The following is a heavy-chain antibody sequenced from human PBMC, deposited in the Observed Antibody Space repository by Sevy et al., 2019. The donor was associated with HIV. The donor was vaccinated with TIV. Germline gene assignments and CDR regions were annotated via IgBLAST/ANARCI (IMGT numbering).Heavy chain of an antibody. V-gene: IGHV3-30*02. Sequence: GGSLRLSCTASGFTFGSYGMHWVRQAPGKGLEWVAFIRYDGSNKYYADSVKGRFTISRDNSKNTLYLQMNSLRAEDTAVYYCAKVPYSSNWYWGQGTLVTVSS. CDR3: AKVPYSSNWY. CDR1: GFTFGSYG. J-gene: IGHJ4*02. D-gene: IGHD6-13*01. CDR2: IRYDGSNK.